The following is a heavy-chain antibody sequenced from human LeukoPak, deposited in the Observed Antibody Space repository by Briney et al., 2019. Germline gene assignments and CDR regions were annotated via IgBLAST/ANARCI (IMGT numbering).Heavy chain of an antibody. CDR2: ISYDGSNK. V-gene: IGHV3-30-3*01. J-gene: IGHJ3*02. CDR3: ARELLHVENYVGAFDI. Sequence: PGGSLRLSCAASGFTFSSYAMHWVRQAPGKGLEWVAVISYDGSNKYYADSVKGRFTISRDNSKNTLYLQMNSLRAEDTAVYYRARELLHVENYVGAFDIWGQGTMVTVSS. D-gene: IGHD1-7*01. CDR1: GFTFSSYA.